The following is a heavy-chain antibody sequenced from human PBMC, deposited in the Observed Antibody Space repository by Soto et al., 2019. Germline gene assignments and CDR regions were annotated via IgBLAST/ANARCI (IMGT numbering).Heavy chain of an antibody. D-gene: IGHD3-10*01. CDR3: AKSRGVANYYYGMDV. Sequence: GGSLRLSCVVSGLSFGSYGMHWVRQAPGKGLAWVALISYDGSKKYYMDSVKGRFTISRDNSLGTLFLQMISLRPEDTAVYYCAKSRGVANYYYGMDVWGQGTTVTVSS. V-gene: IGHV3-30*18. CDR1: GLSFGSYG. J-gene: IGHJ6*02. CDR2: ISYDGSKK.